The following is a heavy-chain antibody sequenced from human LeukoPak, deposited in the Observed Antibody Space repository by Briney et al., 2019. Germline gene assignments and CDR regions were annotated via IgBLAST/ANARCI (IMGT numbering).Heavy chain of an antibody. V-gene: IGHV4-59*12. J-gene: IGHJ4*02. Sequence: PSETLSLTCTVSGASISSYYWSWIRQPPGKGLEWIGYIYYSGSTNYNPSLKSRVSMSTDTSKNQFSLNLSSVTAADTVVYYCARDGYYGSGSPLDYWGQGTLVTVSS. CDR2: IYYSGST. D-gene: IGHD3-10*01. CDR1: GASISSYY. CDR3: ARDGYYGSGSPLDY.